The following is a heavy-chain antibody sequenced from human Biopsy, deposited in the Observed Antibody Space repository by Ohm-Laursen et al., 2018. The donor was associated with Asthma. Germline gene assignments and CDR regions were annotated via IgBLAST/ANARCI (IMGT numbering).Heavy chain of an antibody. Sequence: TLSLTCTVSGGSIRSHDWTWIRLPPGKGLEYIGAVSHTGSTNYNPSLKRRVTMSLDTSKSQFSLRLTSVTPADTAVYYCARLADCSGGACYSYGWFDPWGQGTRVTVSS. CDR1: GGSIRSHD. CDR2: VSHTGST. V-gene: IGHV4-59*11. D-gene: IGHD2-15*01. J-gene: IGHJ5*02. CDR3: ARLADCSGGACYSYGWFDP.